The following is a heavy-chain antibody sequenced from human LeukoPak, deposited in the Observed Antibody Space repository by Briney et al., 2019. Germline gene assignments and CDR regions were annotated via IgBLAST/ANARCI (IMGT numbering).Heavy chain of an antibody. Sequence: PGGSLRLSCAASGFIFDDYAMHWVRQAPGKGLEWVSGISWNSGNIGYADSVKGRFTISRDNAKNSLYLQMNSLRAEDTAVYYCARDRPKRIIYSGYDFGIDAFDIWGQGTMVTVSS. D-gene: IGHD5-12*01. CDR1: GFIFDDYA. V-gene: IGHV3-9*01. CDR2: ISWNSGNI. CDR3: ARDRPKRIIYSGYDFGIDAFDI. J-gene: IGHJ3*02.